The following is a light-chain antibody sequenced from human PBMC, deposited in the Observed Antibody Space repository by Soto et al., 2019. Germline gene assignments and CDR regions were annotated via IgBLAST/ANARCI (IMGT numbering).Light chain of an antibody. CDR2: DVS. CDR3: QQGNSRYT. V-gene: IGKV3-11*01. CDR1: HSVSIY. J-gene: IGKJ2*01. Sequence: EIVLTQSPATLSLSPGDRATLSCRASHSVSIYLAWYQQRPCQAPRLLIYDVSNRATGIPGRFSGSGSGTDVNLTTSRLEPEDLAVYCWQQGNSRYTVGPGTKLEIK.